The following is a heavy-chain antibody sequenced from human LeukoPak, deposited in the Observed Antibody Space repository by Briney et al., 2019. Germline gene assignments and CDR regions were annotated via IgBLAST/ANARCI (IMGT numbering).Heavy chain of an antibody. CDR2: ISSSSSTI. J-gene: IGHJ3*02. V-gene: IGHV3-48*01. D-gene: IGHD2-2*01. Sequence: GGSLRLSCAASGFTFSSYSMNWVRQAPGKGLEWVSYISSSSSTIYYADSVKGRFTISRDNSKNTLYLQMNSLRAEDTAVYYCAKVPAVLAGVGAFDIWGQGTMVTISS. CDR1: GFTFSSYS. CDR3: AKVPAVLAGVGAFDI.